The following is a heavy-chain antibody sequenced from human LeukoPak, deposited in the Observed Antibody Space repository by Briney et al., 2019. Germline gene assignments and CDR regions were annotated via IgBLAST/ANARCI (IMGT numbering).Heavy chain of an antibody. Sequence: SETLSLTCAVYGGSFSGYYWSWIRQPPGKGLEWIGEINHSGSTNYNPSLKSRVTISVDTSKNQFSLKLSSVTAADTAVYYCARGHKVATRKGYYFDYWGQGTLVTVSS. D-gene: IGHD5-12*01. J-gene: IGHJ4*02. CDR1: GGSFSGYY. CDR3: ARGHKVATRKGYYFDY. CDR2: INHSGST. V-gene: IGHV4-34*01.